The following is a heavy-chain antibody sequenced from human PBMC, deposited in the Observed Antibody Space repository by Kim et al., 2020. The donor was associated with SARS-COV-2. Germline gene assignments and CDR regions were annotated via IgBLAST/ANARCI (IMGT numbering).Heavy chain of an antibody. V-gene: IGHV4-34*01. CDR2: INHSGST. CDR1: GGSFSGYY. Sequence: SETLSLTCAVYGGSFSGYYWSWIRQPPGKGLEWIGEINHSGSTNYNPSLKSRVTISVDTSKNQFSLKLSSVTAADTAVYYCARGRLDYWGQGTLVTVSS. CDR3: ARGRLDY. J-gene: IGHJ4*02.